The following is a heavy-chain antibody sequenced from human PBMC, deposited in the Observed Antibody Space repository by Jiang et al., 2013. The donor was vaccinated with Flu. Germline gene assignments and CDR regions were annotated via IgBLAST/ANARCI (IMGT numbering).Heavy chain of an antibody. J-gene: IGHJ4*02. Sequence: SGAEVKKPGASVKVSCKASGYTFTSYAMHWVRQAPGQRLEWMGWINAGNGNTKYSQKFQGRVTITRDTSASTAYMELSSLRSEDTAVYYCARGGGVTMIVVAPDYWGQGTLVTVSS. D-gene: IGHD3-22*01. CDR3: ARGGGVTMIVVAPDY. CDR1: GYTFTSYA. V-gene: IGHV1-3*01. CDR2: INAGNGNT.